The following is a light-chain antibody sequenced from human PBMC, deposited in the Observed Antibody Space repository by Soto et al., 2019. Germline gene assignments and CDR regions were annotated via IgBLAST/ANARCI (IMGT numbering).Light chain of an antibody. J-gene: IGLJ1*01. CDR1: SSNIGAGYD. V-gene: IGLV1-40*01. CDR2: GNS. Sequence: QAVVRQPPSVSGAPGQRVTISCTGSSSNIGAGYDVYWYQQLPGTAPKLLIYGNSNRPSGVPDRFSGSKSGTSASLAITGLQAEDEADYYCQSYDSSLSGYVFGPGTKLTVL. CDR3: QSYDSSLSGYV.